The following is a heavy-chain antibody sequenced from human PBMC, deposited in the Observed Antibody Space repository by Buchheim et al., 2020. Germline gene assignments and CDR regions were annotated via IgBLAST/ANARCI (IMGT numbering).Heavy chain of an antibody. Sequence: EVQLVESGGGFVHPGGSLRLSCAASKFTFSNYAMNWVRQAPGKGLEWVSAISGSGAYTYYADSVKGRFTITRDNSKNTLFLQMNSLRAEDTAVYYCAKDVAPGSGFYFNSDYWGQGTL. V-gene: IGHV3-23*04. CDR1: KFTFSNYA. CDR3: AKDVAPGSGFYFNSDY. CDR2: ISGSGAYT. J-gene: IGHJ4*02. D-gene: IGHD3-22*01.